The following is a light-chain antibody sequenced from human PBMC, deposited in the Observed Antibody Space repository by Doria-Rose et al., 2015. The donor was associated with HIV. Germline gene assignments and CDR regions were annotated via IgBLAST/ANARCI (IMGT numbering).Light chain of an antibody. CDR1: QSLLYTSKNY. V-gene: IGKV4-1*01. J-gene: IGKJ3*01. CDR2: WAS. Sequence: TQSPESLGMSLSERATLNCKSNQSLLYTSKNYLAWYQQKPGQLPKLLIYWASTRQSGVPARFSGSGSGTDFTLTISSLEAEDVAVYYCQQYYDTPSFGPGTTVDIK. CDR3: QQYYDTPS.